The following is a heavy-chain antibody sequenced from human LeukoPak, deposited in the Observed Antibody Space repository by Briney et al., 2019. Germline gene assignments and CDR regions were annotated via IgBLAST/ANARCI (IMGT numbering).Heavy chain of an antibody. CDR1: GFTFSSYA. J-gene: IGHJ5*02. CDR3: AKDQNSGYDSVSRYSSSSALGP. D-gene: IGHD5-12*01. Sequence: GGSLRLSCAASGFTFSSYAMSWVRQAPGKGLEWVSAISGSGGSTYYADSVKGRFTISRDNSKNTLYLQMNSLRAEDTAVYYCAKDQNSGYDSVSRYSSSSALGPWGRGTLVTVSS. CDR2: ISGSGGST. V-gene: IGHV3-23*01.